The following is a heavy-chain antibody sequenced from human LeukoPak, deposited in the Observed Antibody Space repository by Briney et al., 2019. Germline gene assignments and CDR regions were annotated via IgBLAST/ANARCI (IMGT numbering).Heavy chain of an antibody. CDR1: GFTFSSYG. CDR2: ISYDGSNK. V-gene: IGHV3-30*03. Sequence: GGSLRLSCAASGFTFSSYGMHWVRQAPGKGLEWVAVISYDGSNKYYADSVKGRFTISRDNSKNTLYLQMNSLRAEDTAVYYCARVGDSSGYAVGYFDYWGQGTLVTVSS. D-gene: IGHD3-22*01. J-gene: IGHJ4*02. CDR3: ARVGDSSGYAVGYFDY.